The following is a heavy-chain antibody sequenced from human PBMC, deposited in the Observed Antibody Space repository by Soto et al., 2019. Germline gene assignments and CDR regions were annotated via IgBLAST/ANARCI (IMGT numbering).Heavy chain of an antibody. Sequence: QVQLVESGGGVVQPGRSLRLCCAASGFTFSSYGMHWVRQAPGKGLEWVAVIWYDGSNKYYADSVKGRFTISRDNSKNTLYLQMNSLRAEDTAVYYCASGLRYYFDYWGQGTLVTVSS. V-gene: IGHV3-33*01. CDR3: ASGLRYYFDY. D-gene: IGHD1-20*01. CDR2: IWYDGSNK. J-gene: IGHJ4*02. CDR1: GFTFSSYG.